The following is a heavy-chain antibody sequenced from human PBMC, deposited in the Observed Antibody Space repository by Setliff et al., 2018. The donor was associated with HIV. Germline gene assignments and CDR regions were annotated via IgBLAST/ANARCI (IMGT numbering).Heavy chain of an antibody. CDR3: ASRVYYYDSSGYLREEGFDP. J-gene: IGHJ5*02. CDR1: GGSFSGYY. CDR2: IYHSGNT. V-gene: IGHV4-34*01. D-gene: IGHD3-22*01. Sequence: PSETLSLTCAVYGGSFSGYYWSWIRQPPGKGLEWIGHIYHSGNTYYSPSLKSRVTMSVDTSENQFSLKLSSVTAADTAVYYCASRVYYYDSSGYLREEGFDPWGQGTLVTVSS.